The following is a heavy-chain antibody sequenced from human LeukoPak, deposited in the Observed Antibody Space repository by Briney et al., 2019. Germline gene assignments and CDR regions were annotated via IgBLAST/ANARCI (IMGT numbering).Heavy chain of an antibody. CDR1: GFTFSTYW. CDR2: IKSDGSDT. CDR3: ARGFWTGVEY. V-gene: IGHV3-74*01. Sequence: GGSLRLSCAASGFTFSTYWMHWVRHAPGEGLVWVSRIKSDGSDTSYADSVKGRFTISRDNAKNTLYPQMNSLRAEDTAVYYCARGFWTGVEYWGQGALVTVSS. J-gene: IGHJ4*02. D-gene: IGHD3/OR15-3a*01.